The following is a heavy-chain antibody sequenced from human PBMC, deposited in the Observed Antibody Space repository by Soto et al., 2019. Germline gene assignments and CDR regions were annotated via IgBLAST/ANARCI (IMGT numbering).Heavy chain of an antibody. CDR2: INAGNGNT. Sequence: ASVKVSCKASGYTFTSYAMHWVRQAPGQRLEWMGWINAGNGNTKYSQKFQGRVTITRDTSASTAYMELSSLRSEDTAVYYFARDRTTTLTHGMDVWGQGTTVTVSS. J-gene: IGHJ6*02. CDR3: ARDRTTTLTHGMDV. D-gene: IGHD4-17*01. V-gene: IGHV1-3*01. CDR1: GYTFTSYA.